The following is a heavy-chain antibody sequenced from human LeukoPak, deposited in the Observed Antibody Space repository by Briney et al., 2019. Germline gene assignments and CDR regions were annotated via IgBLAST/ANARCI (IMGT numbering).Heavy chain of an antibody. CDR3: ARVYGSGTYLFDY. CDR1: GFTFSDYY. V-gene: IGHV3-11*01. J-gene: IGHJ4*02. Sequence: GGSLRLSCAASGFTFSDYYMSWIRQAPGKGLEGVSYISSSGSTIYYTDSVKGRFTISRDNAKNSLYLQMNSLRAEDTAVYYCARVYGSGTYLFDYWGQGTLVTVSS. CDR2: ISSSGSTI. D-gene: IGHD3-10*01.